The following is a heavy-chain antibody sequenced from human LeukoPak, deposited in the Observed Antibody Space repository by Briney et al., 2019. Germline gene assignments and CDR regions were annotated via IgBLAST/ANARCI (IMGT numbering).Heavy chain of an antibody. CDR3: TRQMPAIRYFDF. Sequence: GGSLRLSCAASGFTFSSYSINWVRQAPGQGLVWVSLINTDGSSATYADSVKGRFTISRDNARNTLYLQMNSLRAEDTAVYYCTRQMPAIRYFDFWGQGTLVTVSS. D-gene: IGHD5-24*01. CDR1: GFTFSSYS. CDR2: INTDGSSA. V-gene: IGHV3-74*01. J-gene: IGHJ4*02.